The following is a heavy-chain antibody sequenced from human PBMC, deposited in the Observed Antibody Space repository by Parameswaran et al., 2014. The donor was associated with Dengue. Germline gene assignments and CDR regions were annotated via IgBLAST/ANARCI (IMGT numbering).Heavy chain of an antibody. CDR3: AKAPYYDLLTGHFDS. V-gene: IGHV3-9*01. Sequence: VRQAPGKGLEWVSGITWNTRGVAYVDSVEGRFTISRDNAKNSLYLQMNSLREDDTALYYCAKAPYYDLLTGHFDSWGRGALVTVSS. D-gene: IGHD3-9*01. J-gene: IGHJ4*02. CDR2: ITWNTRGV.